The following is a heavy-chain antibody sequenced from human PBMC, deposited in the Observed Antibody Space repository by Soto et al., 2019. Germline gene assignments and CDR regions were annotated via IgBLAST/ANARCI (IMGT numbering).Heavy chain of an antibody. CDR2: MNDFGRT. V-gene: IGHV4-59*01. CDR3: ARSFCRDAVRCNWFDP. CDR1: GASSSSYY. J-gene: IGHJ5*02. Sequence: QVQLQESGPGLVKSSETLSLTCTVSGASSSSYYWSWIRQPPGKGLEWIGYMNDFGRTIYNPSLESRVTISLDTSKNQFSLKLTSVIAADTAVYYCARSFCRDAVRCNWFDPWGQGTLVTVSS. D-gene: IGHD2-8*01.